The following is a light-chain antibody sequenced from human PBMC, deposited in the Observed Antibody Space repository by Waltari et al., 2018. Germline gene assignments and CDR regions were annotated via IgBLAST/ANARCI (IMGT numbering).Light chain of an antibody. V-gene: IGKV3-11*01. J-gene: IGKJ4*02. Sequence: DIVLIQSPATLASSPGARATLSSRAIQSVRNYLAWFQQKPGPVPRLLIYDTSNRGTGVPARFSGSGAGTDFTHTISSLESEDFAVYYCQQRSSWPLTFGGGTKVQIK. CDR2: DTS. CDR1: QSVRNY. CDR3: QQRSSWPLT.